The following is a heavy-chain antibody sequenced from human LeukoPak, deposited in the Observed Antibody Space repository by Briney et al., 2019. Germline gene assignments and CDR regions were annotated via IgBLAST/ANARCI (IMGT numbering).Heavy chain of an antibody. Sequence: SETLSLTCAVDRGSFSGYYWSWIRQPPGTGLEWIGEINHSGSTNYNLSLKSRVTISVDTSKNQFSLKLSSVTAADTAVYYCARGAVADIVLMVYAINWFDPWGQGTLVTVSS. CDR3: ARGAVADIVLMVYAINWFDP. CDR2: INHSGST. J-gene: IGHJ5*02. CDR1: RGSFSGYY. V-gene: IGHV4-34*01. D-gene: IGHD2-8*01.